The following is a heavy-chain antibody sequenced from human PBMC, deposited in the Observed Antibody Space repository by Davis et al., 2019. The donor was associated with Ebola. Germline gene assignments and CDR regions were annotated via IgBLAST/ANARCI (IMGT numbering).Heavy chain of an antibody. CDR1: GGSMSSYY. D-gene: IGHD1-14*01. CDR2: IYYSGST. CDR3: ARGLGMGWFDP. J-gene: IGHJ5*02. V-gene: IGHV4-59*12. Sequence: SETLSLTCSVSGGSMSSYYWSWIRQPPGKGLEWIGYIYYSGSTYYNPSLKSRVTISVDTSKNQFSLKLSSVTAADTAVYYCARGLGMGWFDPWGQGTLVTVSS.